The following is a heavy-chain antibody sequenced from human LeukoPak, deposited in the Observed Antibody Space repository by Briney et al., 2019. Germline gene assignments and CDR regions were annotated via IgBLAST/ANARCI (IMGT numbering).Heavy chain of an antibody. J-gene: IGHJ6*03. Sequence: GGSLRLSCAASGFTFSSYAMHWVRQAPGKGLEWVAVISYDGSNKYYADSVKGRFTISRDNSKNTLYLQMNSLRAEDTAVYYCAGRPFSSSWYQSGYYYMDVWGKGTTVTVSS. CDR2: ISYDGSNK. CDR1: GFTFSSYA. D-gene: IGHD6-13*01. V-gene: IGHV3-30-3*01. CDR3: AGRPFSSSWYQSGYYYMDV.